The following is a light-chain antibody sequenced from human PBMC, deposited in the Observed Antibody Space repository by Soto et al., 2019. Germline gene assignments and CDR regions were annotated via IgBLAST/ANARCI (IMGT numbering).Light chain of an antibody. CDR3: QQLSSYPLT. V-gene: IGKV1-39*01. CDR1: QSISSY. CDR2: AAS. Sequence: DIQMTQSPSSLCTSLGXWVSITCRASQSISSYLNWYQQKPGKAPKLLIYAASSLKRGVPSRFSGSGSGTDFTLTISSLQPEDFATYYCQQLSSYPLTFGGGTKVDI. J-gene: IGKJ4*01.